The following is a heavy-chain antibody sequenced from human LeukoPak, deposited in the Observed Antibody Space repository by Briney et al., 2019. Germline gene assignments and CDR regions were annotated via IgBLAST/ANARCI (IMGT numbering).Heavy chain of an antibody. J-gene: IGHJ6*03. CDR1: GGSISSNSYY. Sequence: PSETLSLTCTVSGGSISSNSYYWSWIRQPAGKGLEWIGRISSSGSTNHNPSLKSRVTISVDTSKSQFSLKLSSVTAADTAVYYCAREKTKYCTSTSCYRDRYYYYMDVWGKGTTVTISS. V-gene: IGHV4-61*02. CDR2: ISSSGST. CDR3: AREKTKYCTSTSCYRDRYYYYMDV. D-gene: IGHD2-2*01.